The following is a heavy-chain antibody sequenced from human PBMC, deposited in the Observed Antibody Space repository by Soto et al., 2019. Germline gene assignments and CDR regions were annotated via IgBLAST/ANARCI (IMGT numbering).Heavy chain of an antibody. V-gene: IGHV1-69*06. Sequence: VKVSCKASGGTFSNYVANWVRQAPGQGLEWMGRIIPISGAANYAQKFQGRVTITADKSTSTSYMELSSLRSEDTAVYYCARDMTRTVVPYFDFWGQGTLVTVSS. D-gene: IGHD1-7*01. CDR1: GGTFSNYV. J-gene: IGHJ4*02. CDR3: ARDMTRTVVPYFDF. CDR2: IIPISGAA.